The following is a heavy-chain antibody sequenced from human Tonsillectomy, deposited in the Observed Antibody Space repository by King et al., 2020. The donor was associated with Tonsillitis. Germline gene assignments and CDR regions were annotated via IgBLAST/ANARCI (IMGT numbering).Heavy chain of an antibody. D-gene: IGHD3-22*01. V-gene: IGHV3-30*02. CDR2: IRYDGSKK. Sequence: HVQLVESGGGVVQPGGSLRLSCAASEFTFSNYGMHWVRQAPGKGLEGVAFIRYDGSKKYYADSVKGRFTISRDNSKNTLYLQMESLRTEDTAVYYCAGGYDSSGYYNPEPRHDDYWGQGTLVTVSS. J-gene: IGHJ4*02. CDR1: EFTFSNYG. CDR3: AGGYDSSGYYNPEPRHDDY.